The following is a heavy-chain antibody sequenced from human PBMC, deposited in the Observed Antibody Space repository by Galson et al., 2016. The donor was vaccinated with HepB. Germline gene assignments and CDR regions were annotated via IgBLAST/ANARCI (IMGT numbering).Heavy chain of an antibody. Sequence: SLRLSCAASGFTFSLYVMHWVRQAPGKGLEWVAVISHDGSNKYYADSVKGRFTISRDNSKNTLYLQMNSLRAEDTAVYYCARADYGDNVNAFDIWGQGTMVTVSS. CDR1: GFTFSLYV. V-gene: IGHV3-30-3*01. J-gene: IGHJ3*02. CDR2: ISHDGSNK. D-gene: IGHD4-17*01. CDR3: ARADYGDNVNAFDI.